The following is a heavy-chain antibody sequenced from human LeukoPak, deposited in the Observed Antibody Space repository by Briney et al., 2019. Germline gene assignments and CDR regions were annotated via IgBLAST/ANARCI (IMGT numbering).Heavy chain of an antibody. CDR1: GFTFSSYW. CDR2: INSDGSST. V-gene: IGHV3-74*01. Sequence: GGSLRLSCAASGFTFSSYWMHWVRQPPGKGLVWVSRINSDGSSTSYADSVKGRFTISRDNAKNSLYLQTNSLRAEDTAVYYCAELGITMIGGVWGKGTTVTISS. J-gene: IGHJ6*04. CDR3: AELGITMIGGV. D-gene: IGHD3-10*02.